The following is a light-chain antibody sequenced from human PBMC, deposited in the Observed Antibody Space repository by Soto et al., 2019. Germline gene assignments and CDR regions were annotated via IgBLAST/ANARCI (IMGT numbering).Light chain of an antibody. CDR3: QAYDTSLSGCVI. Sequence: QSALTQPPSVSGAPGQRISISCTGSSSNIGARVDVHWYQQLAGAAPKLLFFDNKYRPSGATARFSGATSGTSASLVITGRQDEDEEDYFCQAYDTSLSGCVIFGGGTKLTVL. V-gene: IGLV1-40*01. J-gene: IGLJ2*01. CDR2: DNK. CDR1: SSNIGARVD.